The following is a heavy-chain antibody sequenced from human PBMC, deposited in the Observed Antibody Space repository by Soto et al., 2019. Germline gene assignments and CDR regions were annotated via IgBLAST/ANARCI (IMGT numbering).Heavy chain of an antibody. CDR2: ISGSGDNT. J-gene: IGHJ4*02. V-gene: IGHV3-23*01. CDR1: GFTFSNYV. CDR3: ATLPLVLALGFDY. Sequence: EVHLLDSGGGLVQPGGSLRLSCAASGFTFSNYVMSWVRQAPGKGLEWVSSISGSGDNTYYADSVKGRFTISRDNSKNTLFLKMNSLRAEDTAVYYCATLPLVLALGFDYWGQGTLVTVSS.